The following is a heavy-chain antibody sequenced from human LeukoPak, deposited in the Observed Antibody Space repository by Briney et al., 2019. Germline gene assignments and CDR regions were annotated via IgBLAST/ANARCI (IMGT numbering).Heavy chain of an antibody. CDR2: MKSKTDGGTT. CDR3: TTDCDSTSCYAADPAQ. Sequence: GGSLRLSCAGSGFTFSNAWMSWVRQAPGKGLEWVGRMKSKTDGGTTDYAAPVKGRFTISRDDSKNTLYLQMNSLKTEDTAVYYCTTDCDSTSCYAADPAQWGQGTLVTVSS. CDR1: GFTFSNAW. J-gene: IGHJ4*02. D-gene: IGHD2-2*01. V-gene: IGHV3-15*01.